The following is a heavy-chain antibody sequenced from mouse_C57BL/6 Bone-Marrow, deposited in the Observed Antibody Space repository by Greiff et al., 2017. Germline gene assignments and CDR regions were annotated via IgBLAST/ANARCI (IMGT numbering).Heavy chain of an antibody. V-gene: IGHV1-61*01. J-gene: IGHJ4*01. CDR1: GYTFTSYW. D-gene: IGHD1-1*01. CDR2: IYPSDSET. CDR3: AREGAITTVVGASMDY. Sequence: QVQLQQPGAELVRPGSSVKLSCKASGYTFTSYWMDWVKQRPGQGLEWIGNIYPSDSETHYNQKFKDKATLTVDKSSSTAYMQLSSLTSEDSAVYYCAREGAITTVVGASMDYWGQGTSVTVSS.